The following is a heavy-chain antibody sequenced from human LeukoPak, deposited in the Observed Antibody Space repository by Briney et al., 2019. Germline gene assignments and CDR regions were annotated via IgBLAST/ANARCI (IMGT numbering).Heavy chain of an antibody. J-gene: IGHJ3*01. D-gene: IGHD1-26*01. Sequence: GRSLTLSCAASGFTFYDYAMHWVRQVAGKGLEWVGGVNRNSGTIAYGDSVKGRFTIFRDIARNSLYLQMNSLRPEDTALYYCAKDLAVGTTPRVYAFDVWGQGTMVTVS. V-gene: IGHV3-9*01. CDR3: AKDLAVGTTPRVYAFDV. CDR2: VNRNSGTI. CDR1: GFTFYDYA.